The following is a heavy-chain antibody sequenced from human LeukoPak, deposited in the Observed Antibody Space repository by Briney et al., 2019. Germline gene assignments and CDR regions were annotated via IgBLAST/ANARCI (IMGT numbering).Heavy chain of an antibody. D-gene: IGHD5-18*01. CDR1: GFTFDDYA. Sequence: GRSLRLSCAASGFTFDDYAIHWVRQAPGKGLEWVSGISWNSGSIGYADSVKGRFTISRDNAKNSLYLQMNSLRAEDMALYYCAKAGYSYGPYFYYFDYWGQGTLVTVSS. V-gene: IGHV3-9*03. CDR3: AKAGYSYGPYFYYFDY. CDR2: ISWNSGSI. J-gene: IGHJ4*02.